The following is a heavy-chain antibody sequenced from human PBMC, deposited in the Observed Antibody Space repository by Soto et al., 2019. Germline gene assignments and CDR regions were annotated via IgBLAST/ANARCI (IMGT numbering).Heavy chain of an antibody. D-gene: IGHD1-26*01. CDR2: IYWDDSK. CDR1: GFSLTTDRVG. CDR3: AHAYGGRSLY. J-gene: IGHJ4*02. V-gene: IGHV2-5*02. Sequence: QITLKESGPTLVKPTQTLTLTCTFSGFSLTTDRVGVGWIRQPPGEALEWLAVIYWDDSKTYRPSLESRLTITKDTSQNQVALTTTNMDSLDTATYYCAHAYGGRSLYWGQGTLVTVSS.